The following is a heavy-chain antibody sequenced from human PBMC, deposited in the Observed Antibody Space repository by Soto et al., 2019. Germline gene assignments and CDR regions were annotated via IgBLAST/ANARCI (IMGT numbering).Heavy chain of an antibody. CDR1: SDSISNGHW. CDR2: IYHSGST. Sequence: SETLSLTCAVSSDSISNGHWWSWVRQPPGKGLEWIGEIYHSGSTNYNPSLKSRVTMSVDKSKNQFSLKLSSVTAADTAVYYCARLGKTGTGFEGYYYYMDVWGKGTTVTVSS. J-gene: IGHJ6*03. V-gene: IGHV4-4*02. D-gene: IGHD1-7*01. CDR3: ARLGKTGTGFEGYYYYMDV.